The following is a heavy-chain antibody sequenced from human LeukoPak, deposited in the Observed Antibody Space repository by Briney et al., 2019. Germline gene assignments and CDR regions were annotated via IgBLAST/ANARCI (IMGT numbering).Heavy chain of an antibody. J-gene: IGHJ4*02. CDR1: GYTFTGYY. CDR3: ARIKDGFWSGYSKGGLDY. Sequence: ASVKVSCKASGYTFTGYYMHWVRQAPGQGLAWMGWINPNSGGTNYAQKFQGRVTMTRDTSISTAYMELSGLRSDDTAVYYCARIKDGFWSGYSKGGLDYWGQGTLVTVSS. V-gene: IGHV1-2*02. CDR2: INPNSGGT. D-gene: IGHD3-3*01.